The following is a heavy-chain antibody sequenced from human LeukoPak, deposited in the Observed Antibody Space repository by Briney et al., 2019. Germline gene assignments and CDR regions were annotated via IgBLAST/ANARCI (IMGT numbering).Heavy chain of an antibody. CDR3: AKGRGTTVTAAANY. Sequence: GGSLRLSCAASGFTFSSYGMSWVRQAPGKGLEWVSAISGSGVSTYYADSVKGRFTISRDNSKNTLFLQFNSLRADDTAVYYCAKGRGTTVTAAANYWGQGTLVTVSS. CDR1: GFTFSSYG. D-gene: IGHD4-17*01. J-gene: IGHJ4*02. CDR2: ISGSGVST. V-gene: IGHV3-23*01.